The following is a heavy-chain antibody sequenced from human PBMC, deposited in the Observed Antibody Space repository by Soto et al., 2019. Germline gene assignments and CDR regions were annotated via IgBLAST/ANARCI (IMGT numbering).Heavy chain of an antibody. V-gene: IGHV3-48*02. CDR3: ATDRDYALNY. CDR1: GFIFSTSS. D-gene: IGHD4-17*01. Sequence: PGGSLRLSCAASGFIFSTSSMNWVRQAPGKGLEWISYMRSSTNPIYYADSLKGRFTISRDNAKNSLYLQMNNLRDEDTAVYYYATDRDYALNYWGQGILVTVSS. J-gene: IGHJ4*02. CDR2: MRSSTNPI.